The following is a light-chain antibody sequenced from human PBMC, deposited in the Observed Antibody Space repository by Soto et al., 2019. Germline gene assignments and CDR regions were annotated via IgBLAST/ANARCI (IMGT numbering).Light chain of an antibody. CDR1: QSVDSW. J-gene: IGKJ1*01. Sequence: DIQMTQSPSTLSASVGDRVTITCRASQSVDSWLAWYQQKPGEAPKLLIYKTSTLKSGVPSRFSGSGSDTEFTLTISSLHPDDFGTYYCQQFSSYSWTFGQGTKVDIK. CDR2: KTS. V-gene: IGKV1-5*03. CDR3: QQFSSYSWT.